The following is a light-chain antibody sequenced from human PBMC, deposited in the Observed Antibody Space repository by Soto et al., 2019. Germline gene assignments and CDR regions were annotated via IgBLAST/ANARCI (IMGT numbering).Light chain of an antibody. CDR3: QQYNSFSLIT. Sequence: DIQMTQSPSTLSASVGDRVTITCRASQSISRWLAWYQQKPGKAPKILISDASTLENGVPSRFSGTGSGTEFTLTISNLQPDDFATYFCQQYNSFSLITFGQGTRLEIK. J-gene: IGKJ5*01. CDR1: QSISRW. CDR2: DAS. V-gene: IGKV1-5*01.